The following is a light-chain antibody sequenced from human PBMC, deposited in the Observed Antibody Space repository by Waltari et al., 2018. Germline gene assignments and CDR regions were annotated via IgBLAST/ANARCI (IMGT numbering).Light chain of an antibody. J-gene: IGKJ2*01. CDR2: GAS. V-gene: IGKV3-20*01. CDR3: QQYGSSVMYT. Sequence: VLTQSPGTLSLSPGERAPLSCRASLRLTKRYLAWYQQKPGQAPRLLIYGASSRAAGIPDRFTGSGSGTDYTLTISRLEPEDFAVYYCQQYGSSVMYTFGQGTRLEI. CDR1: LRLTKRY.